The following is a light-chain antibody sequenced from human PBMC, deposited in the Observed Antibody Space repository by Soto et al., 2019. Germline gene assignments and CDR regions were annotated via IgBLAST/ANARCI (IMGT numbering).Light chain of an antibody. CDR3: QQRSNWPIT. CDR1: ESVTSSC. CDR2: GTS. V-gene: IGKV3D-20*02. Sequence: EIVLTQSPDTLSLSPGERATLSCTASESVTSSCLAWYQRKPGQAPRLLIYGTSTRVTGIPARFSGSGSGTEFTLTISSLQSEDFAVYYCQQRSNWPITFGQGTRLEI. J-gene: IGKJ5*01.